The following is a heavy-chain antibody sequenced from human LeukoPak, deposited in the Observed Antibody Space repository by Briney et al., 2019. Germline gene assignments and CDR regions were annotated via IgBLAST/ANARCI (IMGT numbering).Heavy chain of an antibody. Sequence: GGSLRLSCAASGFTLSSYWMSWVRQAPGKGLEWVANIKQDGSEKYYVDSVKGRFTISRDNAKNSLYLQMNSLRAEDTAVYYCARVETEKLLRFYYYYMDVWGKGTTVTISS. CDR2: IKQDGSEK. CDR1: GFTLSSYW. CDR3: ARVETEKLLRFYYYYMDV. J-gene: IGHJ6*03. D-gene: IGHD2-15*01. V-gene: IGHV3-7*01.